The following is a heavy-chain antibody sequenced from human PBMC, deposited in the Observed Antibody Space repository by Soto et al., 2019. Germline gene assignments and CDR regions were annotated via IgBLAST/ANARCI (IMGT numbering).Heavy chain of an antibody. J-gene: IGHJ3*02. V-gene: IGHV3-74*01. CDR2: INSDGSST. D-gene: IGHD6-13*01. CDR3: ARGRYSSSWDAFDI. CDR1: GFTFSSYW. Sequence: GGSLRLSCAASGFTFSSYWMHWVRQAPGKGLVWVSRINSDGSSTSYADSVKGRFTISRDNAKNTLYLQMNSLRAEDTAVYYCARGRYSSSWDAFDIWGQGTMVTVSS.